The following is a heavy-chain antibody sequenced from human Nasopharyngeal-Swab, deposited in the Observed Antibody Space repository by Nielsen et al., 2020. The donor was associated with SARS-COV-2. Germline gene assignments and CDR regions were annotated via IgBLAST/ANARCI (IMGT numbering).Heavy chain of an antibody. D-gene: IGHD6-13*01. V-gene: IGHV3-33*01. CDR2: IWYDGSNK. Sequence: EGSLRLSCAASGFTFSSYGMHWVRQAPGKGLEWVAVIWYDGSNKYYADSVKGRFTISRDNSKNTLYLQMNSLRAEDTAVYYCARDLGGAAAGTDYWGQGTLVTVSS. CDR1: GFTFSSYG. CDR3: ARDLGGAAAGTDY. J-gene: IGHJ4*02.